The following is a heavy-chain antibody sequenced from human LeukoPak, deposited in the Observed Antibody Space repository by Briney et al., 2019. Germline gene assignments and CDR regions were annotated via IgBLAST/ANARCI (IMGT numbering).Heavy chain of an antibody. V-gene: IGHV3-33*06. Sequence: GGSLRLSCAASGFSFRTYGMHWVRQAPGKGLEWVADIWYDGSNEYYADFVKGRFTISRDNSQNTLSLQMNSLKAEDTAVYYCAKDNGDFALDYWGQGTLVTVS. D-gene: IGHD4-17*01. CDR1: GFSFRTYG. CDR2: IWYDGSNE. CDR3: AKDNGDFALDY. J-gene: IGHJ4*02.